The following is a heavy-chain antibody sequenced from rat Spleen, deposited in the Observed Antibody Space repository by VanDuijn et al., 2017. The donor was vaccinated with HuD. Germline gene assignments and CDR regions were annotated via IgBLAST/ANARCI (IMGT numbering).Heavy chain of an antibody. CDR1: GFTFSNYG. J-gene: IGHJ2*01. Sequence: EVHLVESGGGLVQPGRSMKLSCAASGFTFSNYGMAWVRQAPTKGLEWVASISTSGGTTYYRDSVKGRFTISRDNAKNTLYLQMDSLRSEDTATYYCARHGYNYWGQGVMVTVSS. V-gene: IGHV5S13*01. CDR2: ISTSGGTT. D-gene: IGHD1-9*01. CDR3: ARHGYNY.